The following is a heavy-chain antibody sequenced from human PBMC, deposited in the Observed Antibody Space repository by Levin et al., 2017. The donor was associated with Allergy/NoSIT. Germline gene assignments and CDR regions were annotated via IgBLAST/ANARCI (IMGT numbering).Heavy chain of an antibody. CDR2: INNDGRST. CDR3: VRTLGWRNPFDS. J-gene: IGHJ4*02. V-gene: IGHV3-74*01. CDR1: GFSLGDYW. Sequence: GASVKVSCAASGFSLGDYWMHWVRQAPGKGLVWVSRINNDGRSTIYADSVRGRFTISRDNAKNTVYLEMNGLRVEDTAVYYCVRTLGWRNPFDSWGQGTLVTVSS. D-gene: IGHD6-19*01.